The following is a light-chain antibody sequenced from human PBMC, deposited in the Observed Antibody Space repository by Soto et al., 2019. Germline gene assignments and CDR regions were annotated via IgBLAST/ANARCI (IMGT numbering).Light chain of an antibody. Sequence: IVLTQFPATLSVSPGERATLSCRAGDSIGTNVAWYQHKPGQSPRLLIYNASTRPPGVAARFSGSGFGTEFTLTISSLQPEDFAVYYCQHYNSWPVYTFGQGTKLDIK. V-gene: IGKV3-15*01. CDR2: NAS. J-gene: IGKJ2*01. CDR3: QHYNSWPVYT. CDR1: DSIGTN.